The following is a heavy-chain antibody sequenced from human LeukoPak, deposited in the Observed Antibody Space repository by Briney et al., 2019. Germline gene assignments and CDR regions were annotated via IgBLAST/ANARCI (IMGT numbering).Heavy chain of an antibody. CDR1: GFTISSYE. V-gene: IGHV3-48*03. CDR2: ISSSGSTV. J-gene: IGHJ5*02. D-gene: IGHD2-2*01. Sequence: QPGGSLRLSCAASGFTISSYEMNWVRQAPGKGLEWISYISSSGSTVYYADSVKGRFTISRDNAKNSLYLQMNSLRAEDTALYYCAPRPRYCSSTSCPWGQGTLVTVSS. CDR3: APRPRYCSSTSCP.